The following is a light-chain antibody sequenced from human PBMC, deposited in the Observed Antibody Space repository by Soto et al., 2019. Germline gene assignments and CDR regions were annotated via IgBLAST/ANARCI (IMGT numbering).Light chain of an antibody. CDR1: TGAVTSGNY. CDR3: LLYYGGAQLV. V-gene: IGLV7-43*01. J-gene: IGLJ3*02. Sequence: QAVVTQEPSLTVSPGGTVTLIGASSTGAVTSGNYPSWFQQRPGQAPRTLIYTTNSKHSWTPARFSGSLLGDKAALTLSGVQPEDEADYYSLLYYGGAQLVFGGGTKLTVL. CDR2: TTN.